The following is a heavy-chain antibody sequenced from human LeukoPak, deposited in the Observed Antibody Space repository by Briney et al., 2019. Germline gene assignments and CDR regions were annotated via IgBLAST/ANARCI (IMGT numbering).Heavy chain of an antibody. D-gene: IGHD6-19*01. V-gene: IGHV3-48*04. CDR1: GFTFSSYS. J-gene: IGHJ6*03. CDR2: ISTGSSAT. CDR3: ARFVSSGWYNYYYYYMDV. Sequence: GGSLRLSCAASGFTFSSYSMNWVRQAPGKGLEWVSYISTGSSATYYADSVKGRFTISRDNAKNSLYLQMDSLRAEDTAVYYCARFVSSGWYNYYYYYMDVWGKGTTVTVSS.